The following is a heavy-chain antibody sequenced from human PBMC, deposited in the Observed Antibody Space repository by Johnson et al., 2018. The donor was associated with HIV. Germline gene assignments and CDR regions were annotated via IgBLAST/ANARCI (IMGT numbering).Heavy chain of an antibody. CDR2: IIFDGVYK. J-gene: IGHJ3*02. V-gene: IGHV3-30-3*02. Sequence: QVQLVESGGGVVQPGTSLTLSCAASGFPFRDSAMHWVRQAPGRGMEWLAVIIFDGVYKHHAESVRGRFTISRDNSKATLYLQMNSLRAEDTAVYYCAKNGARGDAFDIWGQGTMVTVSS. CDR3: AKNGARGDAFDI. CDR1: GFPFRDSA. D-gene: IGHD2-8*01.